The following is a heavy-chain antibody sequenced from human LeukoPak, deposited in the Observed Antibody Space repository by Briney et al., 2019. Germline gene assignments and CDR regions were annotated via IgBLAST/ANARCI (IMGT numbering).Heavy chain of an antibody. CDR2: INHSRST. D-gene: IGHD3-22*01. V-gene: IGHV4-34*01. CDR3: AREPTDSSGYADPPYLHDAFDI. CDR1: GGSFSGYY. J-gene: IGHJ3*02. Sequence: PSETLSLTCAVYGGSFSGYYWSWIRQPPGKGLGWIGEINHSRSTNYNPSLKSRVTISVDTSKNQFSLKLSSVTAADTAVYYCAREPTDSSGYADPPYLHDAFDIWGQGTMVTVSS.